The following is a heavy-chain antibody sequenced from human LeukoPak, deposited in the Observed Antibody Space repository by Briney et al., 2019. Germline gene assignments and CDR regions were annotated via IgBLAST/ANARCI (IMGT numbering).Heavy chain of an antibody. Sequence: GGSLRLSCAASGFTFSSYTMSWVRQAPGEGLEWVSTVSGSGASTYYSDSVKGRFTISRDNSKSTLYLQMDSLSAGDTAVYYCARDQAYDSSDYWGQGTLVTVS. D-gene: IGHD3-22*01. CDR1: GFTFSSYT. CDR2: VSGSGAST. V-gene: IGHV3-23*01. J-gene: IGHJ4*02. CDR3: ARDQAYDSSDY.